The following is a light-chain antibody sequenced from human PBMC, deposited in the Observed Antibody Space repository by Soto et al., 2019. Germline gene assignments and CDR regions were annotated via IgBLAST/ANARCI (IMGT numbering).Light chain of an antibody. J-gene: IGKJ2*01. CDR2: DAS. CDR3: QQRRNWPPYT. V-gene: IGKV3-11*01. CDR1: QSVSSY. Sequence: EIGLTQSPATLSLTPGERATLSCRASQSVSSYLAWYQQKPGQAPRLLIYDASNRATGIPARFSGSGSGTDFTLTISSLEPEDFAVYYCQQRRNWPPYTFGPGTKLEI.